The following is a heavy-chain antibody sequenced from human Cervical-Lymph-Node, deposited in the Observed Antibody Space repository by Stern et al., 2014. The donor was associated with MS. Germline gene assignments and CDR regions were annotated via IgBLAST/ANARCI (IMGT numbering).Heavy chain of an antibody. V-gene: IGHV3-13*01. CDR1: GFTFSSYD. CDR3: ARAQTSNVVNSYYFDY. Sequence: EVKLVESGGGLVQPGGSLRLSCAASGFTFSSYDMHWVRQATGQGLAWVSAIGTAGDTYYPCSVKCRFTISRENAKNSLYLQMNSLRAGDTAVYYCARAQTSNVVNSYYFDYWGQGTLVTVSS. D-gene: IGHD4-23*01. CDR2: IGTAGDT. J-gene: IGHJ4*02.